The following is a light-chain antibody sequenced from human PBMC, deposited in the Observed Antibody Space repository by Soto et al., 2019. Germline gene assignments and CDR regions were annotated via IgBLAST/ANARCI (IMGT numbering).Light chain of an antibody. CDR3: QHYNTYPWT. V-gene: IGKV1-5*01. Sequence: DIQMTQSPSTLSASVGDTVTVTCRASQSVSGWLAWYQQKPGEAPKVLIYDASSLESGVPSRFSGSGSGTEFTLTISSLQPGDFATYYCQHYNTYPWTFGQGTKVDIK. J-gene: IGKJ1*01. CDR1: QSVSGW. CDR2: DAS.